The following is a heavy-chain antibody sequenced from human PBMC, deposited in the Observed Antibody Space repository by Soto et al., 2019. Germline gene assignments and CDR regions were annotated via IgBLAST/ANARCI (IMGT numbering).Heavy chain of an antibody. CDR3: AKRRGAGGHFDY. D-gene: IGHD2-15*01. Sequence: GGSLRLSCAASGFTFSSYAMSWVRQGPGKGLEWVAVVSIGGSTHYADSVRGRFTISRDNSKNTLSLQMNSLTAEDTAVYFCAKRRGAGGHFDYWGQGALVTVSS. CDR2: VSIGGST. V-gene: IGHV3-23*01. CDR1: GFTFSSYA. J-gene: IGHJ4*02.